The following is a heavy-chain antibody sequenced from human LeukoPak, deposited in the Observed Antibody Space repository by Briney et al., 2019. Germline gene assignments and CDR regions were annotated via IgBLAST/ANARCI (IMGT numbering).Heavy chain of an antibody. CDR3: ARVPYSSGWFGAFDI. V-gene: IGHV3-30*02. CDR1: GFSFSTSG. D-gene: IGHD6-19*01. Sequence: PGGSLRLSCAASGFSFSTSGMHWIRQPPGKGLEWVAFIQSHGRNEYYADSLKGRFNISRDNSKNTVHLQMNSLRAEDTAMYYCARVPYSSGWFGAFDIWGQGTMVTVSS. CDR2: IQSHGRNE. J-gene: IGHJ3*02.